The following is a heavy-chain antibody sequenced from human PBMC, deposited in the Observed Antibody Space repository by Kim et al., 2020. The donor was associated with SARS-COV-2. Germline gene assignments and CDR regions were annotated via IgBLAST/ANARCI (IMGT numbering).Heavy chain of an antibody. CDR3: ARGGIGYFNWFDP. Sequence: YAQKFQGRGTITADESTSTAYMELSSLRSEDTAVYYCARGGIGYFNWFDPWGQGTLVTVSS. D-gene: IGHD1-26*01. J-gene: IGHJ5*02. V-gene: IGHV1-69*01.